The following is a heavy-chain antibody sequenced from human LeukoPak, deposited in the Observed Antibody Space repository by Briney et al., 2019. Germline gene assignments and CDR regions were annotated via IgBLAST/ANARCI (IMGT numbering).Heavy chain of an antibody. CDR3: ARDPGSGYEEHFDY. CDR2: ISSSGSTM. V-gene: IGHV3-11*01. CDR1: GFIFSDYY. Sequence: GGSLRLSCAASGFIFSDYYMSWIRQAPGKGLEWVSYISSSGSTMYYTDSVKGRFTISRDNAKDSLYLQMNSLRAEDTDVYYCARDPGSGYEEHFDYWGQGTLVTVSS. D-gene: IGHD5-12*01. J-gene: IGHJ4*02.